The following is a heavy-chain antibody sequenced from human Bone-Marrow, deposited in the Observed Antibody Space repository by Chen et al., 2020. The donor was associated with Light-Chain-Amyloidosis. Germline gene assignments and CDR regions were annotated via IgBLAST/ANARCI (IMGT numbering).Heavy chain of an antibody. J-gene: IGHJ6*02. Sequence: EVQRVEAGGGLVKTGGSLRLSCAASGFSLKDFSDAWVTWVRQAPGKGLEWVGRIKSKVCGGTVDYAAPVKGRFDISRDDSKYTLYLQMSSLKTEDTAVYYCKWERSMFYGADVWGRGTTVIVSS. D-gene: IGHD1-26*01. CDR3: KWERSMFYGADV. V-gene: IGHV3-15*01. CDR1: GFSLKDFSDAW. CDR2: IKSKVCGGTV.